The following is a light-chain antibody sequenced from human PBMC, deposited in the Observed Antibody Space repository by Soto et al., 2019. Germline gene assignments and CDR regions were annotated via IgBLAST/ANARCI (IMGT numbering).Light chain of an antibody. Sequence: EIVLTQSPATLSLSPGERATLSCRASQSVSSYLAWYQHNPGQAPRLLIYDASNRATGIPARFSGSGSGTAFILIIISREAEDYAVDYCQQRSNWSGYTFGQGTKLEIK. CDR3: QQRSNWSGYT. CDR1: QSVSSY. J-gene: IGKJ2*01. V-gene: IGKV3-11*01. CDR2: DAS.